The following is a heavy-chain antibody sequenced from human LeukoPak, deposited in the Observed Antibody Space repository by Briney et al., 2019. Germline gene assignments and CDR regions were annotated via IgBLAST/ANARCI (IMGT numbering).Heavy chain of an antibody. CDR2: INPNSGGT. J-gene: IGHJ4*02. CDR1: GYTFTGYY. V-gene: IGHV1-2*04. CDR3: ARSSVVFYYDSSGYYLDY. Sequence: ASVKVSCKASGYTFTGYYMHWVRQAPGQGLEWMGWINPNSGGTNYAQKFQGWVTMTRDTSISTTYMELSRLRSDDTAVYYCARSSVVFYYDSSGYYLDYWGQGTLVTVSS. D-gene: IGHD3-22*01.